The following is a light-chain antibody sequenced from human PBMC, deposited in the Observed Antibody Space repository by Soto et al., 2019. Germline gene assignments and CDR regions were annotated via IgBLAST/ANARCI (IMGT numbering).Light chain of an antibody. V-gene: IGKV3-15*01. Sequence: ETVMTQSPATLSASPGESATLSCRASQSVNSDLAWYQQIPGQAPRLLIYSASTGATGGPARFSRSGSGTEFTLTISSLQSEDFSIYYCQQYNNWPLTFGGGTKVEI. CDR3: QQYNNWPLT. CDR2: SAS. J-gene: IGKJ4*01. CDR1: QSVNSD.